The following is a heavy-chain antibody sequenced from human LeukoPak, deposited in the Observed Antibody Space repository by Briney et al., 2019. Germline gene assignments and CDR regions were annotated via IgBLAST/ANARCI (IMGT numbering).Heavy chain of an antibody. Sequence: GGSLRLSCAASGFTFSSYSMNWVRQAPGKGLEWVSSISSSSSYMYYADSVKGRFTISRDNAKNSLYLQMNSLRAEDTAVYYCARDPSEMRSGWYADYWGQGTLVTVSS. CDR1: GFTFSSYS. CDR2: ISSSSSYM. D-gene: IGHD6-19*01. J-gene: IGHJ4*02. V-gene: IGHV3-21*01. CDR3: ARDPSEMRSGWYADY.